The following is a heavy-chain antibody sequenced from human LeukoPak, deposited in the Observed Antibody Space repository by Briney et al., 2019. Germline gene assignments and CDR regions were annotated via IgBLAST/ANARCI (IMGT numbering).Heavy chain of an antibody. V-gene: IGHV3-74*01. Sequence: PGGSLRLSCAASGFTFSNYAMSWVRQAPGKGLEWVSDINGDGSSTTYADSVKGRFTISRDNARNTLYLQMNSLRAEDTAVFYCAVGATPGGLDYWGQGTLVTVSS. J-gene: IGHJ4*02. D-gene: IGHD4/OR15-4a*01. CDR3: AVGATPGGLDY. CDR1: GFTFSNYA. CDR2: INGDGSST.